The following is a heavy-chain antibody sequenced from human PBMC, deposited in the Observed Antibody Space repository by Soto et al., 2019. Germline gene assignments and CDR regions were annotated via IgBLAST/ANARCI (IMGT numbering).Heavy chain of an antibody. D-gene: IGHD6-19*01. CDR3: ARHSSNFRYYYYAMDG. V-gene: IGHV5-51*01. CDR1: GYTFTDYW. Sequence: PGESLKISCKGSGYTFTDYWIGWVRQLPGKGLEWMGIIYPGDSDTRYSPSFQGHVTITVDKSTSTAYLQWNTLKASDTAMYYCARHSSNFRYYYYAMDGWGQGTTVTV. CDR2: IYPGDSDT. J-gene: IGHJ6*02.